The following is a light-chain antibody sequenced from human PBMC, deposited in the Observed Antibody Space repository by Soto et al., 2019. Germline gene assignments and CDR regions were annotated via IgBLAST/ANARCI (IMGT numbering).Light chain of an antibody. V-gene: IGKV1-39*01. CDR1: QSVRNY. J-gene: IGKJ4*01. CDR2: TAT. Sequence: DIQMTQSPSSLSASVGERVTITCRARQSVRNYLNWYQQKPGKAPSLLISTATSSQSGVPSRFSGSGSGTDFTLTISSPQADDFATYYCQQYNDLSTFGGGTKVDIK. CDR3: QQYNDLST.